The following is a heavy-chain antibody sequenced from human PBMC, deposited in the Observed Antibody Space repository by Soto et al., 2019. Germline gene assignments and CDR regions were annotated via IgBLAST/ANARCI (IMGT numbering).Heavy chain of an antibody. CDR3: VEGWNDF. CDR2: IKSRSEGGAR. CDR1: GFMFSSAW. D-gene: IGHD1-1*01. J-gene: IGHJ4*02. V-gene: IGHV3-15*01. Sequence: ESGGNLVKPGGSLRLSCETSGFMFSSAWMSWVRQAPGKGLEWVGRIKSRSEGGARDYAAPVKGRFNISRDDSKNMVYLQMDSLRAEDTAVYYCVEGWNDFWGPGTLVTVSS.